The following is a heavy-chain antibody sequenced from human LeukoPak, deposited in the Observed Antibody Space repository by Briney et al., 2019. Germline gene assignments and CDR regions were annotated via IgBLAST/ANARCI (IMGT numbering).Heavy chain of an antibody. V-gene: IGHV4-38-2*01. CDR3: ARRYGTRGGDLFDY. CDR2: IYHSGST. Sequence: SETLSLTCAVSGYTISSGYYWGWIRQPPGKGLEWIGSIYHSGSTYYNPSLKRRVTISVDTSKNQFPLKLSSVTAAATAVYYCARRYGTRGGDLFDYWGQGTLVTVSS. CDR1: GYTISSGYY. D-gene: IGHD3-16*01. J-gene: IGHJ4*02.